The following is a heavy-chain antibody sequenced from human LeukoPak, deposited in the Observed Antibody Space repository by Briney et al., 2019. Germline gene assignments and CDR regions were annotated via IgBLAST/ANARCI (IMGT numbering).Heavy chain of an antibody. V-gene: IGHV3-30*04. Sequence: QAGGSLRLSCTASGFTFSNYAMHWVRQAPGKGLEWVAVISFDGSNQYYLNSVKGRFTISRDNSKSTLYLEMNSLRAEDTAVYYCARDMNYNLDYWGPGTLVTVSP. J-gene: IGHJ4*02. D-gene: IGHD1-7*01. CDR1: GFTFSNYA. CDR3: ARDMNYNLDY. CDR2: ISFDGSNQ.